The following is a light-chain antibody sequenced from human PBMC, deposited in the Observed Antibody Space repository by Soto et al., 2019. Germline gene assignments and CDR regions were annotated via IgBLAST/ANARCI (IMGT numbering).Light chain of an antibody. CDR3: QQSFSTPT. CDR2: SAS. Sequence: DIQLTQSPSSLSTSIGDRVTITCRASQRINIYLNWYRQKPGKAPELLIYSASNLQSGVPSRCSGSGSGTDFTLTISGLQSEDFATYYCQQSFSTPTFGQGTRLEIK. V-gene: IGKV1-39*01. CDR1: QRINIY. J-gene: IGKJ5*01.